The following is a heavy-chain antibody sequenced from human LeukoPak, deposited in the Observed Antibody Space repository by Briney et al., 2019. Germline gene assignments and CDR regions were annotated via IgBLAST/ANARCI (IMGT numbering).Heavy chain of an antibody. CDR2: ISGSGGST. D-gene: IGHD2-15*01. CDR3: AKARREEKISGFDY. V-gene: IGHV3-23*01. CDR1: GSTFSSYA. J-gene: IGHJ4*02. Sequence: GGSLRLSCAASGSTFSSYAMSWVRQAPGKGLEWVSAISGSGGSTYYADSVKGRFTISRDNSKNTLYLQMNSLRAEDTAVYYCAKARREEKISGFDYWGQGTLVTVSS.